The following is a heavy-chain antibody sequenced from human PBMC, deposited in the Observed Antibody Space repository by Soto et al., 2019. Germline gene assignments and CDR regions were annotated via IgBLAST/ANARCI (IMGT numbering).Heavy chain of an antibody. CDR2: INHSGST. V-gene: IGHV4-34*01. CDR3: ARTGTGITGTTVPYYYYGMDV. D-gene: IGHD1-20*01. Sequence: KPSETLSLTCAVYGGSFSSYYWSWIRQPPGKGLEWIGEINHSGSTNYNPSLKSRVTISVDTSKNQFSLKLSSVTAADTAVYYCARTGTGITGTTVPYYYYGMDVWGQGTTVTVSS. J-gene: IGHJ6*02. CDR1: GGSFSSYY.